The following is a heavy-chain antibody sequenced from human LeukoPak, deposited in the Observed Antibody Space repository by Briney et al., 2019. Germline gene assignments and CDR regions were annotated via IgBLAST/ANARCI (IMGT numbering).Heavy chain of an antibody. CDR2: FDPEDGET. V-gene: IGHV1-24*01. Sequence: ASVKVSCKVSGYTLTELSMHWVRQAPGKGLEWMGGFDPEDGETICAQKFQGRVTMTEDTSTDTAYMELSSLRSEDTAVYHCATESSFLRGVIRDLNWFDPWGQGTLVTVSS. CDR3: ATESSFLRGVIRDLNWFDP. J-gene: IGHJ5*02. CDR1: GYTLTELS. D-gene: IGHD3-10*01.